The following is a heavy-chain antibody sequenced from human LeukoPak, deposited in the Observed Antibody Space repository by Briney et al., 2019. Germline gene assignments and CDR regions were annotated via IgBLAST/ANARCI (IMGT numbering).Heavy chain of an antibody. CDR1: GGSISTYY. Sequence: SETLSLTCTVPGGSISTYYWSWIRQPPGKVLEWIGYIYDSGSTKYNPSFESRVSISVDTSKNQFSLRLSSVTAADTGVYYCARHLHFSGDYGFDHWGQGTLVTVSS. CDR2: IYDSGST. D-gene: IGHD3-3*02. V-gene: IGHV4-59*01. J-gene: IGHJ4*02. CDR3: ARHLHFSGDYGFDH.